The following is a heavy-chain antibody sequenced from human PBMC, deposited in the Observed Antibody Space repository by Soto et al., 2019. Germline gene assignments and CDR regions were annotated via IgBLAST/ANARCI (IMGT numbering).Heavy chain of an antibody. J-gene: IGHJ3*02. CDR2: INHSGST. D-gene: IGHD3-3*01. Sequence: PSETLSLTCAVYGGSFSGYYWSWIRQPPGKGLEWIGEINHSGSTNYNPSLKSRVTISVDTSKNQFSLKLSSVTAVYYCATEPPPMRDFWSGRGRGAFDIWGQGTMVT. CDR1: GGSFSGYY. V-gene: IGHV4-34*01. CDR3: PPMRDFWSGRGRGAFDI.